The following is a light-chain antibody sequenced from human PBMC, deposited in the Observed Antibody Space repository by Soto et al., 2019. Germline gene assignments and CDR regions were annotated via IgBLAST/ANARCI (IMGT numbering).Light chain of an antibody. CDR3: SSYAGSNLGV. J-gene: IGLJ3*02. CDR2: EVS. CDR1: SSDVGGYNY. V-gene: IGLV2-8*01. Sequence: QSVLTQPPSASGSPGQSVTISCTGTSSDVGGYNYVSWYQQHPGKAPKLMIYEVSKRPSGVPDRFSGSKSGNTASLTVSGLQAEDEADYYCSSYAGSNLGVFGGGTQLTVL.